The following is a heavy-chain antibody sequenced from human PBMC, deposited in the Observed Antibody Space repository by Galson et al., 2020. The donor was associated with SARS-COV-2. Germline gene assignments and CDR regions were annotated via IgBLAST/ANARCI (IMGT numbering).Heavy chain of an antibody. J-gene: IGHJ6*02. CDR1: GYTFTNYG. CDR3: ARDQVVVVAATVVCDYYRGADV. V-gene: IGHV1-18*03. Sequence: ASVKVSCKVSGYTFTNYGISWVRQAPGQGLEWMGWISGYNGDANYVQKFQGRVTMTTDTSTSTAYMELRGLRSDDMAVYYCARDQVVVVAATVVCDYYRGADVWGQGTTVIVSS. CDR2: ISGYNGDA. D-gene: IGHD2-15*01.